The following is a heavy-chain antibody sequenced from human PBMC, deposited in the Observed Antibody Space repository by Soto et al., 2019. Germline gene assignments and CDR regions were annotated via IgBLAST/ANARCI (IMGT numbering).Heavy chain of an antibody. CDR3: AKDRRPAAMPGYCSGGSCYLVRDAFDI. CDR2: ISWNSGSI. V-gene: IGHV3-9*01. Sequence: PGGSLRLSCAASGFTFDDYAMHWVRQAPGKGLEWVSGISWNSGSIGYADSVKGRFTISRDNAKNSLYLQMNSLRAEDTALYYCAKDRRPAAMPGYCSGGSCYLVRDAFDIWGQGTMVTVSS. D-gene: IGHD2-15*01. J-gene: IGHJ3*02. CDR1: GFTFDDYA.